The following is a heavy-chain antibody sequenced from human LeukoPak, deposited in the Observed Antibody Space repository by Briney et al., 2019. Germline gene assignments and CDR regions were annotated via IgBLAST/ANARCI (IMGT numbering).Heavy chain of an antibody. D-gene: IGHD1-26*01. CDR2: ISDDGNNA. CDR1: GFTFSSYT. Sequence: GGSLRLSCAASGFTFSSYTMHWVRQAPGKGLEWVAAISDDGNNAYYSDSAKGRLTISRDNSNNTLYLQMNSLRAEDTAVYFCAKQSHNHYYQKASDYWGQGTLVTVSS. J-gene: IGHJ4*02. V-gene: IGHV3-30-3*01. CDR3: AKQSHNHYYQKASDY.